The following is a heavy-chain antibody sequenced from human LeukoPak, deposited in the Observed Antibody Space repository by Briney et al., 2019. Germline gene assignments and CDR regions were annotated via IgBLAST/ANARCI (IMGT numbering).Heavy chain of an antibody. CDR2: IHTSGST. CDR3: VRGKVVAGTPGQNSWDH. J-gene: IGHJ4*02. CDR1: GGSISSYY. Sequence: SETLSLTCTDSGGSISSYYWNWIRQPAGKGLEWIGRIHTSGSTNYNPSLKSRVTVSVDTSKNKFSLKLSSATAADTAVYYCVRGKVVAGTPGQNSWDHWGQGTLVTVSS. V-gene: IGHV4-4*07. D-gene: IGHD6-19*01.